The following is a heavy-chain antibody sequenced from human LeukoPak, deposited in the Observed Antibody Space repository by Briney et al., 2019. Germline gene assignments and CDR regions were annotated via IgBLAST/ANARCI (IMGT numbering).Heavy chain of an antibody. D-gene: IGHD6-19*01. Sequence: SVKVSCKASGGTFSSYTISWVRQAPGQGLEWMGRIIPILGIANYAQKFQGRVTITADKSTSTAYMELSSLRSEDTAVCYCARDPSIAVAGLFDYWGQGTLVTVSS. J-gene: IGHJ4*02. CDR1: GGTFSSYT. V-gene: IGHV1-69*04. CDR2: IIPILGIA. CDR3: ARDPSIAVAGLFDY.